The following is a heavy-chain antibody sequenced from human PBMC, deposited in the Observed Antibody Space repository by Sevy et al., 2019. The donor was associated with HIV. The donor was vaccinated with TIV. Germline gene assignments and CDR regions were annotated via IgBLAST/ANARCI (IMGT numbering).Heavy chain of an antibody. V-gene: IGHV3-74*01. CDR1: GFSFSNYW. CDR2: ISRDGSSA. D-gene: IGHD3-9*01. Sequence: GGSLRLSCAASGFSFSNYWMHWVRQAPGKGLMWVSRISRDGSSADYAESVKGRFTISRDNAKNTLYLQMNSLRGEETAVYYCARGYDIGGQGTLVTVSS. CDR3: ARGYDI. J-gene: IGHJ4*02.